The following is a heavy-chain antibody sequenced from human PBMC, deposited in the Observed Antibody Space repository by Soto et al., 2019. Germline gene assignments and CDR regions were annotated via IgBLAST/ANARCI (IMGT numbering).Heavy chain of an antibody. Sequence: GGSLRLSCAASGFTLSGSDIHWVRQASGKVLEWVGRIRTKSNNFATSYAESVRGRFTISRDDSDNTASLQMSSLKTEDTAIYYCSRHQEGRSMVFYGMDVWGQGTTVTV. CDR2: IRTKSNNFAT. CDR3: SRHQEGRSMVFYGMDV. D-gene: IGHD3-10*01. CDR1: GFTLSGSD. V-gene: IGHV3-73*01. J-gene: IGHJ6*02.